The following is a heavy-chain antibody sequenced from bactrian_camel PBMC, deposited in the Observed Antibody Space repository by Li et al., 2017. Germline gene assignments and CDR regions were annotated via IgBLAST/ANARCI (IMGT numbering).Heavy chain of an antibody. CDR2: LKWDGTDT. CDR1: GFIFSTYF. J-gene: IGHJ4*01. D-gene: IGHD1*01. V-gene: IGHV3S6*01. CDR3: VALAWGFNY. Sequence: HVQLVESGGDLVQPGRSLRLSCAASGFIFSTYFIDWVRQAPGKGLEWVSTLKWDGTDTYYADFVKGRFTISKGNTKNTAYLQMDSLKSEGTAQYYCVALAWGFNYWGQGTQVTVS.